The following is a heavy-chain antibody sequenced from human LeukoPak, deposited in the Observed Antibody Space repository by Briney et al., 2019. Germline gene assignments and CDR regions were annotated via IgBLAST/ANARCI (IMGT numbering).Heavy chain of an antibody. V-gene: IGHV3-21*01. J-gene: IGHJ4*02. CDR3: GRGAGGSYYLDY. Sequence: GGSLRLSCAASGFTFRSYSMNWVRQAPGKGLEWVSAIDPSSTYIYYADSVKGRFTISRDNAENSLYLQMNSLRVEDTAVYYCGRGAGGSYYLDYWGQGALVTVSS. D-gene: IGHD1-26*01. CDR1: GFTFRSYS. CDR2: IDPSSTYI.